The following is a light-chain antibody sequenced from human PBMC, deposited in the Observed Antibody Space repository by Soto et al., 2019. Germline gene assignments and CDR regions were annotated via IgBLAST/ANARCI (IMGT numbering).Light chain of an antibody. J-gene: IGLJ1*01. V-gene: IGLV1-40*01. Sequence: QSVLTQPPSVSGAPGQRVTISCTGSSSNIGAGYDVHWYQQLPGTAPKLLIYGNNNRPSGVPDRLSGSKSGTSASLAITGLQAEDEADYYCQSYDSSLSSYVFGTGTKLTVL. CDR1: SSNIGAGYD. CDR2: GNN. CDR3: QSYDSSLSSYV.